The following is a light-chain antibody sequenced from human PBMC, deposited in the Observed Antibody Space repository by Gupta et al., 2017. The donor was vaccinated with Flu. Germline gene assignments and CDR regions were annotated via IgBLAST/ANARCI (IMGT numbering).Light chain of an antibody. CDR3: SSSTSGNTLL. J-gene: IGLJ2*01. CDR1: SSDVGGNKY. CDR2: EVI. V-gene: IGLV2-14*01. Sequence: TSSDVGGNKYVSWYQHHPGKAPKLMIYEVINRPSGVSTRFSGSKSGNTASLTIAGLQSEDEADYYCSSSTSGNTLLFGGGTKLTVL.